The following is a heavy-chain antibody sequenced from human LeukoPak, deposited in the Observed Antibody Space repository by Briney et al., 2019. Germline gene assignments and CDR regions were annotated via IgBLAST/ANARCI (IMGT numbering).Heavy chain of an antibody. V-gene: IGHV3-23*01. J-gene: IGHJ4*02. CDR1: GFTFSSYA. Sequence: GGSLRLSCAASGFTFSSYAMSWVRQAPGKGLEWVSAISGSGGSTYYADSVKGRFTISRDNSKNTLYLQMNSLRAEDTAAYYCAKGGRVLLYFDYWGQGTLVTVSS. CDR3: AKGGRVLLYFDY. D-gene: IGHD3-10*01. CDR2: ISGSGGST.